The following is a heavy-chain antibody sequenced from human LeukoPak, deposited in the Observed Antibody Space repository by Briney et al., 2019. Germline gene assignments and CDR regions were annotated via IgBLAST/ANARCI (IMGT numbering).Heavy chain of an antibody. CDR2: IYFSGGT. D-gene: IGHD4-17*01. V-gene: IGHV4-39*01. J-gene: IGHJ4*02. Sequence: SETLSLTCTVSGDSISSSNCYWGWIRQPPGKGLEWIGSIYFSGGTYYNASLKSRVSIPVDTSKNQFSLKLSSVTAADTAVYYCARVPTVTFFDYWGQGTLVTVSS. CDR1: GDSISSSNCY. CDR3: ARVPTVTFFDY.